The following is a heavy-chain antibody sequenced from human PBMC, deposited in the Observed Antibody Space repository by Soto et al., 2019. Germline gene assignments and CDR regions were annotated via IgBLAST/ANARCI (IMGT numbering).Heavy chain of an antibody. CDR1: GGSFTSNNW. CDR3: ASRDPGTSVDY. CDR2: IYRTGST. Sequence: SETLSLTCAVSGGSFTSNNWWTWVRQPPGQGLEWIGEIYRTGSTNYNPSLKSRITISLDKSENQFSLKVTSLTAADTAVYYCASRDPGTSVDYWGQGTLVTVSS. D-gene: IGHD1-7*01. V-gene: IGHV4-4*02. J-gene: IGHJ4*02.